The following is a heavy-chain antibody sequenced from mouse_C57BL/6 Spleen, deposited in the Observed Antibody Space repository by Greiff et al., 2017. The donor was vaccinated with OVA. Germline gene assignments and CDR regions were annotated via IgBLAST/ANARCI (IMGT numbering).Heavy chain of an antibody. D-gene: IGHD2-1*01. J-gene: IGHJ1*03. CDR3: GRGGGNSYWYFDV. V-gene: IGHV1-52*01. CDR1: GYTFTSYW. Sequence: QVQLQQPGAELVRPGSSVKLSCKASGYTFTSYWMHWVKQRPIQGLEWIGNIDPSDSETHYNQKFKGKATLTVNKSSSPAYMQLSSLTAEDSAVYDCGRGGGNSYWYFDVWGTGTTVTVSS. CDR2: IDPSDSET.